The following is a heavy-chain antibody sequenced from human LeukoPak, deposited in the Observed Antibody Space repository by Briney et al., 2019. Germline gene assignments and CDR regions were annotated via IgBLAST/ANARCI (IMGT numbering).Heavy chain of an antibody. V-gene: IGHV4-39*01. CDR3: ARYPAAAATFDY. Sequence: SETLSLTCTVSGGSISSSSYCWGWIRQPPGKGLEWIGSIYYSGSTYYNPSLKSRVTISVDTSKNQFSLKLSSVTAADTAVYYCARYPAAAATFDYWGQGTLVTVSS. CDR1: GGSISSSSYC. CDR2: IYYSGST. J-gene: IGHJ4*02. D-gene: IGHD6-13*01.